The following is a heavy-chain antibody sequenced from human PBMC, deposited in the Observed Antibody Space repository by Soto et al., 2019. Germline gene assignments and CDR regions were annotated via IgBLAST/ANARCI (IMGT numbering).Heavy chain of an antibody. J-gene: IGHJ6*02. Sequence: SVKVSCKASGGPFISYAIIWVRQAPGQGLEWMGGIIPIFGTANYAQKFQGRVTITADKSTSTAYMELSSLRSEDTAVYYCARHRTQPISYPYYYYGMDVWGQGTTVTVSS. CDR3: ARHRTQPISYPYYYYGMDV. D-gene: IGHD3-9*01. CDR1: GGPFISYA. CDR2: IIPIFGTA. V-gene: IGHV1-69*06.